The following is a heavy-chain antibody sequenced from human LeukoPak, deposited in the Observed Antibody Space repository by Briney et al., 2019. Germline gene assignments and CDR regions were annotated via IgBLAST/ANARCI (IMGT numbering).Heavy chain of an antibody. V-gene: IGHV3-33*01. CDR1: GFTFSSYG. Sequence: GGSLRLSCAASGFTFSSYGMHWVRQAPGKGLEWVAVIWYDGSNKYYADSVKGRFTISRDNSKDTLYLQMNSLRAEDTAVYYCAREYGRSGYYTGGYWGQGTLVTVSS. J-gene: IGHJ4*02. D-gene: IGHD3-3*01. CDR2: IWYDGSNK. CDR3: AREYGRSGYYTGGY.